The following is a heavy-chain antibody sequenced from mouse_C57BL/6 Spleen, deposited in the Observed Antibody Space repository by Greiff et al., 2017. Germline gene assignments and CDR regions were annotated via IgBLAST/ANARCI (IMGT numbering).Heavy chain of an antibody. V-gene: IGHV1-61*01. CDR3: ARMVSYYSNYVWFAY. J-gene: IGHJ3*01. D-gene: IGHD2-5*01. Sequence: QVQLQQPGAELVRPGSSVKLSCKASGYTFTSYWMDWVKQRPGQGLEWIGNIYPSDSETHYKQKFKDKATLTVDKSSSTAYMQLSSLTSEDSAVYYCARMVSYYSNYVWFAYWGQGTLVTVSA. CDR1: GYTFTSYW. CDR2: IYPSDSET.